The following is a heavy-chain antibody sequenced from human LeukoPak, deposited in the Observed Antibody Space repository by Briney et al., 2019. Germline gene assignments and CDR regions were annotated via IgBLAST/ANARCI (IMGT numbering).Heavy chain of an antibody. CDR3: ARGRNSSRWYFDWFDT. Sequence: PSETLSLTCTVSGGTISSGSYYWNWIRQPAGKGLEWIGRIYTSGSTSYNPSLKSRVTISVDTSKNQFSLKLNSVTAADTAVYYCARGRNSSRWYFDWFDTWGQGTLVTVSS. D-gene: IGHD6-13*01. CDR1: GGTISSGSYY. V-gene: IGHV4-61*02. CDR2: IYTSGST. J-gene: IGHJ5*02.